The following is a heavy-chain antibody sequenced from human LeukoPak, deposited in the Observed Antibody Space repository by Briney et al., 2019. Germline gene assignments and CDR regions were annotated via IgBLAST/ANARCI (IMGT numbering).Heavy chain of an antibody. Sequence: GESLRLSCAASGFTFSTYWMHWVRQVPGKGLVWVSRTNPDGSYTSYGDSVKGRFTISRDNAKNTLFLQMNSLTAEDTAVYYCVNDMTGPVDYWGQGTLVTVSS. J-gene: IGHJ4*02. CDR2: TNPDGSYT. V-gene: IGHV3-74*01. CDR1: GFTFSTYW. D-gene: IGHD3-9*01. CDR3: VNDMTGPVDY.